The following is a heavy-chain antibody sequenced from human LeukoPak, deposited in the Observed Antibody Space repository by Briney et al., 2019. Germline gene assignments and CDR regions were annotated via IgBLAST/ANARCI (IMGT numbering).Heavy chain of an antibody. J-gene: IGHJ3*02. Sequence: SETLSLTCTVSGGSVSSGSYYWSWIRQPPGKGLEWIGYIYYSGSTNYNPSLKSRVTISVDTSKNQFSLKLSSVTAADTAVYYCESQGSYYDIFTGYYHDAFDIWGQGTMVTVSS. D-gene: IGHD3-9*01. CDR1: GGSVSSGSYY. CDR2: IYYSGST. CDR3: ESQGSYYDIFTGYYHDAFDI. V-gene: IGHV4-61*01.